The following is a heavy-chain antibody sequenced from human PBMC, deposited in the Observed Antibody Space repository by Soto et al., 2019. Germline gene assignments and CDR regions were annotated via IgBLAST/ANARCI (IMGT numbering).Heavy chain of an antibody. D-gene: IGHD1-20*01. CDR1: GGTFSSYA. Sequence: QVQLVQSGAEVKKPGSSVKVSCKASGGTFSSYAISWVRQSPGQGLGGMGGIIPIFGTANYAQKFQGRVTITADESTSTAYMELSSLRSEDTAVYFCAREYNWNDVRYVMDVWGQGTTVTVS. CDR3: AREYNWNDVRYVMDV. CDR2: IIPIFGTA. V-gene: IGHV1-69*01. J-gene: IGHJ6*02.